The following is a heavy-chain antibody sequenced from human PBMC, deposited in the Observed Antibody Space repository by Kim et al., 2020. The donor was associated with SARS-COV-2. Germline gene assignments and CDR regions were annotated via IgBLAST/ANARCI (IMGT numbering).Heavy chain of an antibody. CDR2: INPNSGGT. V-gene: IGHV1-2*06. D-gene: IGHD3-22*01. J-gene: IGHJ3*02. CDR1: GYTFTGYY. Sequence: ASVKVSCKASGYTFTGYYMHWVRQAPGQGLEWMGRINPNSGGTNYAQKFQGRVTMTRDTSISTAYMELSRLRSDDTAVYYCARTPDESSGYYPFLGAFDIWGQGTMVTVSS. CDR3: ARTPDESSGYYPFLGAFDI.